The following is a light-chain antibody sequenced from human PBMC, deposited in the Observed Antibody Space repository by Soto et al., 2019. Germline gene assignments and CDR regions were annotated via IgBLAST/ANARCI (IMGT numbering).Light chain of an antibody. V-gene: IGKV4-1*01. J-gene: IGKJ4*01. CDR3: HQYYSIPLT. CDR2: WAS. CDR1: RSLLHSSNNKNH. Sequence: DIAMTQSPDSLSVSLGERATINCKASRSLLHSSNNKNHLAWYQQKPGQPPKLLIYWASTRESGVPDRFTGSGSETDFSLTISGLQAEDVAVYYCHQYYSIPLTFGGGTKVELK.